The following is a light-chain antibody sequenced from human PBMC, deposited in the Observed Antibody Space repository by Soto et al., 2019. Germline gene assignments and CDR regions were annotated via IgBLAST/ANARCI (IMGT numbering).Light chain of an antibody. J-gene: IGLJ1*01. CDR1: SSNLGAGYD. CDR3: QSYDSTLSARYV. V-gene: IGLV1-40*01. Sequence: QSVLTQPPSVSGAPGQRVTLSCTGNSSNLGAGYDVHWYQQLPGAAPKLVIFGNNNRPSGVPDRFSGSKSGTSASLAITGLQAEDEGDYYCQSYDSTLSARYVFGTGTQLTVL. CDR2: GNN.